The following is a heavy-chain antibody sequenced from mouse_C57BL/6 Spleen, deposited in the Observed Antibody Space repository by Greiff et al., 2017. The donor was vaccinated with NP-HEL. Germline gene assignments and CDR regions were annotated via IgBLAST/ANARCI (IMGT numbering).Heavy chain of an antibody. D-gene: IGHD6-1*01. J-gene: IGHJ3*01. CDR3: TTVDLPLAY. V-gene: IGHV14-4*01. CDR2: IDPENGDT. CDR1: GFNIKDDY. Sequence: VQLKESGAELVRPGASVKLSCTASGFNIKDDYMHWVKQRPEQGLEWIGWIDPENGDTEYASKFQGKATITADTSSNTAYLQLSSLTSEDTAVYDCTTVDLPLAYWGQGTLVTVSA.